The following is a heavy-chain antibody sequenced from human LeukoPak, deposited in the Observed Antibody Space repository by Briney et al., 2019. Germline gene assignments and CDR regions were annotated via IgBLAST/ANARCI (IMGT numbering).Heavy chain of an antibody. CDR3: ARHPSYADWFDP. Sequence: SETLSLTCTVSGDPISSGSYYWSWIRQPAGKGLEWIGRIYISGSTNYNPSLKSRVTISADTSKNQFSLKVNSVTAADTAVYYCARHPSYADWFDPWGQGTLVTVSS. J-gene: IGHJ5*02. CDR2: IYISGST. D-gene: IGHD2-8*01. V-gene: IGHV4-61*02. CDR1: GDPISSGSYY.